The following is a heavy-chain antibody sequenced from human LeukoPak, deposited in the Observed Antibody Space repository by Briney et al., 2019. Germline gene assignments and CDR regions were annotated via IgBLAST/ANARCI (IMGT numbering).Heavy chain of an antibody. CDR1: GYTFTSYD. D-gene: IGHD5-18*01. CDR3: ARGGAMVRYYYYMDV. J-gene: IGHJ6*03. CDR2: MNPNSGNT. V-gene: IGHV1-8*01. Sequence: PAASVKVSCKASGYTFTSYDINWVLQATGQGLEWMGWMNPNSGNTGYAQKFQGRVTMTRNTSISTAYMELSSLRSEDTAVYYCARGGAMVRYYYYMDVWGKGTTVTVSS.